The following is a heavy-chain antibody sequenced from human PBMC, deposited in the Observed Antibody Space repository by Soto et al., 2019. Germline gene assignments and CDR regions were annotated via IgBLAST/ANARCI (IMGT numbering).Heavy chain of an antibody. CDR1: GVPAISYA. J-gene: IGHJ4*01. V-gene: IGHV3-23*01. CDR3: AKDLELLDY. D-gene: IGHD1-7*01. CDR2: ISGSGGST. Sequence: PAVSLRLSCAARGVPAISYAMSWVRQAPGKGLEWVSAISGSGGSTYYADSVKGRFTISRDNSKNTLYLQMNSLRAEDTAVYYCAKDLELLDYWGHGPLVTVSS.